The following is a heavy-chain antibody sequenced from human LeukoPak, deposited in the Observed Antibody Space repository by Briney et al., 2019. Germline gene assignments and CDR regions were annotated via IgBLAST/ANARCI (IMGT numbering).Heavy chain of an antibody. CDR1: GYTFTTYW. Sequence: GESLKISCKGSGYTFTTYWIGWVRQVPGKGLEWVGIIYPGDSDPRYSPSFQGQVTISADKSISTAYLQWSSLKASDSAMYYCARHGLGSSWFGFDYWGQGTLVTVSS. D-gene: IGHD6-13*01. CDR3: ARHGLGSSWFGFDY. J-gene: IGHJ4*02. CDR2: IYPGDSDP. V-gene: IGHV5-51*01.